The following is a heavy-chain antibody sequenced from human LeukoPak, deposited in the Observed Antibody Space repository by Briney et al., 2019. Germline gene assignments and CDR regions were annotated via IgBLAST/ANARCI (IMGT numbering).Heavy chain of an antibody. J-gene: IGHJ6*03. CDR3: ARAYKGSISLNYYYYMDV. D-gene: IGHD1-14*01. V-gene: IGHV4-4*07. CDR1: GGSISSYY. Sequence: SETLSLTCTVSGGSISSYYWSWIRQPAGKGLEWIGRIYTTGSTNYNPSLKSRVTMSIDTSKNQFSLKLSSVTAADTAVYYCARAYKGSISLNYYYYMDVWGKGTTVTVSS. CDR2: IYTTGST.